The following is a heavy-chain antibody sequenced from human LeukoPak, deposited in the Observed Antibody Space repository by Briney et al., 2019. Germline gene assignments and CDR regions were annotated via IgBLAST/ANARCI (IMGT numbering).Heavy chain of an antibody. Sequence: SETLSLTCTVSGGSISSGSHYWSWIRQPAGKGLEWIGRIYSSGNTNYNPSLKSRVTISLDTSKNQFSLNLSSVTAADTAVYYCAGEVGGSWFDPWGLGPWSPSPQ. CDR1: GGSISSGSHY. D-gene: IGHD1-26*01. CDR3: AGEVGGSWFDP. V-gene: IGHV4-61*02. J-gene: IGHJ5*02. CDR2: IYSSGNT.